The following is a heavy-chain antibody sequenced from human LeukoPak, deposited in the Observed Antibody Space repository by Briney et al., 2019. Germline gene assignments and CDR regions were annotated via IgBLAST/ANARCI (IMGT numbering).Heavy chain of an antibody. CDR1: GYSISSGYY. V-gene: IGHV4-38-2*02. J-gene: IGHJ4*02. D-gene: IGHD6-13*01. CDR3: ARSSSYFDY. Sequence: SETLSLTCTVSGYSISSGYYWGWIRQPPGKGLEWIGSIYHSGSTYYNPSLKSRVTISVDTSKNQFSLKLSSVTAADTAVYYCARSSSYFDYWGQGTLVTVSS. CDR2: IYHSGST.